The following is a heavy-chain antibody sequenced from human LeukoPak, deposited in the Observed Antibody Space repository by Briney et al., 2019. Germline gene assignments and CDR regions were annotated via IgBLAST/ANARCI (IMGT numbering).Heavy chain of an antibody. CDR2: ISWNSGSI. J-gene: IGHJ5*02. CDR1: GFTFDDYA. Sequence: GGSLRLSCAASGFTFDDYAMHWVRQAPGKGLEWASGISWNSGSIGYADSVKGRFTISRDNAENSLYLQMNSLRAEDTALYYCAKGYGDYYNWFDPWGQGTLVTVSS. D-gene: IGHD4-17*01. CDR3: AKGYGDYYNWFDP. V-gene: IGHV3-9*01.